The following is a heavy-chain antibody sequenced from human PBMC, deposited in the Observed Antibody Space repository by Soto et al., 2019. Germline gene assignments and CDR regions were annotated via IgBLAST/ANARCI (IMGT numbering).Heavy chain of an antibody. J-gene: IGHJ6*02. D-gene: IGHD1-1*01. CDR1: GDSVTSGSYY. CDR2: ISYTGRT. CDR3: AREWERLPYYVMNV. Sequence: PSQTLSLTCIVSGDSVTSGSYYWTWLRQPPGKGLEWIGYISYTGRTKYNPSLQSRVTISVDTSKNDFSLNLSSVTAADTAVYFCAREWERLPYYVMNVWAHGTAVT. V-gene: IGHV4-61*03.